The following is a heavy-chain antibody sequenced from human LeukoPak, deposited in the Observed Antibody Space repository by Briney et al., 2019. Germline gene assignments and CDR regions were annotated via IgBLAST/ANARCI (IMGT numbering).Heavy chain of an antibody. D-gene: IGHD6-19*01. CDR1: GGSISSGSYY. CDR3: ARDRAARIAVAGTPDYYYMDV. J-gene: IGHJ6*03. Sequence: PSETLSLTCTVSGGSISSGSYYWSWIRQPAGKGLEWIGRIYTSGSTNYNPSLKSRVTISVDTSKNQFSLKLSSVTAADTAVYYCARDRAARIAVAGTPDYYYMDVWGKGTTVTVSS. CDR2: IYTSGST. V-gene: IGHV4-61*02.